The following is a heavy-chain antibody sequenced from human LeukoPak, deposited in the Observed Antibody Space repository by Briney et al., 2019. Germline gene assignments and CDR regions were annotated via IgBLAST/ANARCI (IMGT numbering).Heavy chain of an antibody. D-gene: IGHD2/OR15-2a*01. CDR3: AKGSGLLLADYFDY. V-gene: IGHV3-23*01. Sequence: GGSLRLSCATSGFTFSTYAMSWVRQAPGKGLEWVSGISGSGDHTYYADSVKGRFTISRDNSKNTLYVQMNSLRAEDTAVYYCAKGSGLLLADYFDYWGQGTLVTVS. J-gene: IGHJ4*02. CDR1: GFTFSTYA. CDR2: ISGSGDHT.